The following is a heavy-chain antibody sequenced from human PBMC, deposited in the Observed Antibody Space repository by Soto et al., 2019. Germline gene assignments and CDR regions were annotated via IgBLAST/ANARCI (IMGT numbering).Heavy chain of an antibody. Sequence: GGSLRLSCAASGFTFSSYWMHWVRQAPGKGLVWVSRINSDGSSTSYADSVKGRFTISRDNAKNTLYLQMNSLRAEDTAVYYCAREPETLGHAFDIWGQGTMVTVSS. J-gene: IGHJ3*02. CDR1: GFTFSSYW. V-gene: IGHV3-74*01. CDR2: INSDGSST. CDR3: AREPETLGHAFDI.